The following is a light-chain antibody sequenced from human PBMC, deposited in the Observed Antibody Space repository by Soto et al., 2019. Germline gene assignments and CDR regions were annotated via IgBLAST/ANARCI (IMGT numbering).Light chain of an antibody. CDR1: SSDVGGYNY. CDR3: SSYTSSNTLWV. V-gene: IGLV2-14*03. Sequence: QSALTQPASVSGSPGQSITISCTGTSSDVGGYNYVSWYQLHPGKAPKLMIYDVSHRPSGVSDRFSGSKSGNTASLTISGLQAEDEADYFCSSYTSSNTLWVFGGGTQLTVL. J-gene: IGLJ3*02. CDR2: DVS.